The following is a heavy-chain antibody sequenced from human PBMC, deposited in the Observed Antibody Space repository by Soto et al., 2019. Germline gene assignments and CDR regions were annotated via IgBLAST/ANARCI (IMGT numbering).Heavy chain of an antibody. D-gene: IGHD3-22*01. CDR1: GLTFSSYG. J-gene: IGHJ4*02. V-gene: IGHV3-33*01. CDR3: AREGYDSSGYYYEFYFDY. Sequence: PGGSLGLSCAASGLTFSSYGMHGALQAPGTGLEWVAVIWYDGSNKYYADSVKGRFTISRDNSKNTLYLQMDSLRAEDTAVYYCAREGYDSSGYYYEFYFDYWGQGTLVTVSS. CDR2: IWYDGSNK.